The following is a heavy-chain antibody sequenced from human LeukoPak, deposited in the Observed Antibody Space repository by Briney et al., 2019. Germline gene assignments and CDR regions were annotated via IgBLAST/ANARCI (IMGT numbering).Heavy chain of an antibody. D-gene: IGHD2-15*01. Sequence: PSETLSLTCTVSGGSISSNYWSWIRQPPGKGLEWIGYIYYSGSTYYNPSLKSRVTISAETSKNQFSLRLNSVTAADTAMYYCARWIPSGSSFDYWDQGNLVTVSS. J-gene: IGHJ4*02. CDR1: GGSISSNY. V-gene: IGHV4-59*01. CDR2: IYYSGST. CDR3: ARWIPSGSSFDY.